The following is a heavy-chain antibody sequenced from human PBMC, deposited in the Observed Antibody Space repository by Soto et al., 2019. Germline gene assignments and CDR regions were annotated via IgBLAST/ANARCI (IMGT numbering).Heavy chain of an antibody. V-gene: IGHV3-11*05. Sequence: SLRLPCAVSGFTIGDYYMSWIRQAPGKWLEWVSYISSISSYTHYADSVKGRFTISRNNAKNSLFLQMTNLRAEDTAAYYSATDHRRHGDYDYFDYWGKGPLVPVS. D-gene: IGHD2-21*01. CDR3: ATDHRRHGDYDYFDY. CDR2: ISSISSYT. CDR1: GFTIGDYY. J-gene: IGHJ4*02.